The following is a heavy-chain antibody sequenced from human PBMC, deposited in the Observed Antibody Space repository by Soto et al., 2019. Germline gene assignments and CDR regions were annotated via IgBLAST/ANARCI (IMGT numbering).Heavy chain of an antibody. CDR3: ASVITGTTQFDP. V-gene: IGHV1-46*01. Sequence: ASVKVSCKASGYTFTSYYMHWVRQAPGQGLEWMGIINPSGGSTSYAQKFQGRVTMTRDTSTSTVYMELSSLRSEDTAVYYCASVITGTTQFDPWGQGTMVTVSS. CDR1: GYTFTSYY. CDR2: INPSGGST. D-gene: IGHD1-20*01. J-gene: IGHJ5*02.